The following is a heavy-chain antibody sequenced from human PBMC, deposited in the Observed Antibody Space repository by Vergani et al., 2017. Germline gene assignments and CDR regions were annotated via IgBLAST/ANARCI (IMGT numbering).Heavy chain of an antibody. J-gene: IGHJ4*02. V-gene: IGHV3-7*03. CDR1: GFTFSSYW. D-gene: IGHD3-22*01. Sequence: EVQLVESGGGLVQPGGSLRLSCAASGFTFSSYWMSWVRQAPGKGLEWVANIKQDGSEKYYVDSVKGRFTISRDNAKNSLYLQMNSLRAEDTAVYYCARDSYYYSSCYDRYYFDYWGQGTLVTVSS. CDR3: ARDSYYYSSCYDRYYFDY. CDR2: IKQDGSEK.